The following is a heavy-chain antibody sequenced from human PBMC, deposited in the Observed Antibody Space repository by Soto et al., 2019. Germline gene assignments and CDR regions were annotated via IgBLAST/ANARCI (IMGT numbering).Heavy chain of an antibody. D-gene: IGHD6-13*01. V-gene: IGHV1-69*01. CDR3: AILLKAAAGTRWNGMDV. J-gene: IGHJ6*02. Sequence: QVQLVQSGAEVKKPGSSVKVSCKASGGTFSSYAISWVRQAPGQGLEWMGGIIPIFGTANYAQKFQGRVTITADESTSTAYMELSSLISEDTAVYYCAILLKAAAGTRWNGMDVWGQGTTVTVSS. CDR1: GGTFSSYA. CDR2: IIPIFGTA.